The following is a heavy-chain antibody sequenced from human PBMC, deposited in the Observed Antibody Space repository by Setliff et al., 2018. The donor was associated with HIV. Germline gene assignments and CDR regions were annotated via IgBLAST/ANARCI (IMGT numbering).Heavy chain of an antibody. CDR2: VSAYNGDT. J-gene: IGHJ6*03. CDR1: NYTFTSFG. V-gene: IGHV1-18*01. Sequence: ASVKVSCKASNYTFTSFGISWVRQAPGQGLEWMGWVSAYNGDTTYAPRLQGRVTMTTDTATNTAYMELSRLISDDTAVYYCVRDRTHQNWGSRGYYYMDVWGKGTTVTVS. CDR3: VRDRTHQNWGSRGYYYMDV. D-gene: IGHD7-27*01.